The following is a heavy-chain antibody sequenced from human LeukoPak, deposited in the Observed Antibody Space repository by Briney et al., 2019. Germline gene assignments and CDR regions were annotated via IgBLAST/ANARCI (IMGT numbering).Heavy chain of an antibody. CDR2: INPNNGGT. CDR1: GFTFTGYY. Sequence: ASVKVSCKASGFTFTGYYMHWVRQAPGQGPEWMGWINPNNGGTNYAQKSQGRVTMTRDTSISTAYMELSRLTSDDTAVYYCARDRHYYISGGLAFDIWGQGTLVTVSS. V-gene: IGHV1-2*02. D-gene: IGHD3-10*01. J-gene: IGHJ3*02. CDR3: ARDRHYYISGGLAFDI.